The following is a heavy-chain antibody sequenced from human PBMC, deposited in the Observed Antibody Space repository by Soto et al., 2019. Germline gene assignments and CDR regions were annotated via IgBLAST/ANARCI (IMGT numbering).Heavy chain of an antibody. CDR1: GGTFSSYT. CDR3: ARDLPMVRGVTKSNWFDP. Sequence: QVQLVQSGAEVKKPGSSVKVSCKASGGTFSSYTISWVRQAPGQGLEWMGRIIPILGIANYAQKLQGRVTITADKSTSTSYMELSSLRSEDTAVYYCARDLPMVRGVTKSNWFDPWGQGTLVTVSS. V-gene: IGHV1-69*08. D-gene: IGHD3-10*01. CDR2: IIPILGIA. J-gene: IGHJ5*02.